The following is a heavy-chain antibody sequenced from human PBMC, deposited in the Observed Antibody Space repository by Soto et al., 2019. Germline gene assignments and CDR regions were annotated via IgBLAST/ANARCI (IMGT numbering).Heavy chain of an antibody. D-gene: IGHD3-3*01. CDR3: TKYTHVSRYSYFGMDV. CDR2: IRSKAYGGTT. J-gene: IGHJ6*02. V-gene: IGHV3-49*03. CDR1: GFTFGDYA. Sequence: LRLSCTGSGFTFGDYAISWSRQSPGKGLEWVGVIRSKAYGGTTDYAASVKGRFTILRDDSKSIAYLQMSSLQTEDTGVYYCTKYTHVSRYSYFGMDVWGHGTTVTVSS.